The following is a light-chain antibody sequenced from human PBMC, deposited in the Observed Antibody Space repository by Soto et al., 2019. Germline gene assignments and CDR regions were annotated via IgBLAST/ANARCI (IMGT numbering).Light chain of an antibody. CDR2: NNT. Sequence: QSVLTQPPSASGTPGQRVTISCSGGSSNIGTNAVNWYQQLRGTAPKLLIYNNTQRPSGVPDRFSGSKSGTSASLAISGLQSEDEADYYCAAWDDSLNGYVFGTGTKLTVL. J-gene: IGLJ1*01. CDR1: SSNIGTNA. V-gene: IGLV1-44*01. CDR3: AAWDDSLNGYV.